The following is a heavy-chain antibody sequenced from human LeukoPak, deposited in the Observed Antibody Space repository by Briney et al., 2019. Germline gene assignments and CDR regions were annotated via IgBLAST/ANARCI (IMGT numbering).Heavy chain of an antibody. V-gene: IGHV5-51*01. D-gene: IGHD3-22*01. CDR1: GYSFTSYW. Sequence: GESLKISCRGFGYSFTSYWIAWVRQMPAKGLEWMGIIDPGESDTRYSPSFQGQVTISADKSISTAYLQWSSLKAPHTAMYYCARQSYYDSSGNDYWGQGTLVTVSS. CDR2: IDPGESDT. CDR3: ARQSYYDSSGNDY. J-gene: IGHJ4*02.